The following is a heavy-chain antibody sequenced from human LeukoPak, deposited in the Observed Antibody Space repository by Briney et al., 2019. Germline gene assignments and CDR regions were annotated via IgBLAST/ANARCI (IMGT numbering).Heavy chain of an antibody. Sequence: GGSLRLSCAASGFTFSSYAMSWVRQAPGKGLEWVSAISGSGGSTGYADSVKGRFTISRDNAKNSLYLQMNSLRAEDTALYYCAREPLTTVTNNWFDPWGQGTLVTVSS. CDR3: AREPLTTVTNNWFDP. J-gene: IGHJ5*02. CDR2: ISGSGGST. D-gene: IGHD4-17*01. V-gene: IGHV3-20*04. CDR1: GFTFSSYA.